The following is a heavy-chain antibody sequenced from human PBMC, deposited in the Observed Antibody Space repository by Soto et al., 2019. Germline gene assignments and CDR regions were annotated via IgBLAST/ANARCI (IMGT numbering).Heavy chain of an antibody. CDR1: GGSISSSNW. D-gene: IGHD2-15*01. J-gene: IGHJ6*02. V-gene: IGHV4-4*02. CDR3: ARDRRYCSGGSCYLNYYGMDV. Sequence: QVQLQESGPGLVKPSGTLSLTCAVSGGSISSSNWWSWVRQPPGKGLEWVGEIYHRGSTNYNPSLKSRVTISVDKSKNQFSLKLSSVTAADTAVYYCARDRRYCSGGSCYLNYYGMDVWGQGTTVTVSS. CDR2: IYHRGST.